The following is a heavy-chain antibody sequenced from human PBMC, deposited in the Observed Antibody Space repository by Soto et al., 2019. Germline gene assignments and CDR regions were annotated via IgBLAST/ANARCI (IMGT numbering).Heavy chain of an antibody. D-gene: IGHD5-12*01. CDR1: RFAVSDNY. CDR2: IYSGGTT. CDR3: ATRTITLPH. J-gene: IGHJ4*02. Sequence: EVHLVESGGGLVQPGGSLRLYCAASRFAVSDNYMSWVRQAPGKGLEFVSLIYSGGTTSYADSVKGRFTISRDNSKNTLYLQMNNLRAEDTAVYYCATRTITLPHWGQGTLVTVSS. V-gene: IGHV3-66*01.